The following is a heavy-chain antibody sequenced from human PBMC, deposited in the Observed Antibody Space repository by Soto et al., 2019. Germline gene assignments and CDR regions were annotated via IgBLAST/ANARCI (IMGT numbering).Heavy chain of an antibody. V-gene: IGHV1-8*01. CDR3: ARGSGSRYCSGGSCYELDY. J-gene: IGHJ4*02. CDR2: MNPNSGNT. D-gene: IGHD2-15*01. Sequence: QVQLVQSGAEVKKRGASVKVSCKASGYTFTSYDINWVRQATGQGLEWMGWMNPNSGNTGYAQKFQGRVTMTRNTSISTAYMELSSLRSEDTAVYYCARGSGSRYCSGGSCYELDYWGQGTLVTVSS. CDR1: GYTFTSYD.